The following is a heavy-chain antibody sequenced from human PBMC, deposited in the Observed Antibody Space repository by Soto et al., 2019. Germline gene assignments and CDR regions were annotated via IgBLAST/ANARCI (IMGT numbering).Heavy chain of an antibody. D-gene: IGHD6-6*01. CDR2: INAGNGNT. CDR1: GYTFTSYA. Sequence: QVQLVQSGAEVKKPGASVKVSCKASGYTFTSYAMHWVRQAPVQRLEWMGWINAGNGNTKYSQKFQGRVTITRDTSASTAYMELSSLRSEDTAVYYCARGDSSSSSAVYWGQGTLVTVSS. CDR3: ARGDSSSSSAVY. V-gene: IGHV1-3*01. J-gene: IGHJ4*02.